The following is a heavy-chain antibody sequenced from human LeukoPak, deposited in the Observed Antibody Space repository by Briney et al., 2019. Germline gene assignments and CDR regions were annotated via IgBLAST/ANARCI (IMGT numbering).Heavy chain of an antibody. V-gene: IGHV5-51*01. Sequence: GESLKISCKGSGYRFTTYWIGWVRQMPGKGLEWMGIIYPGDSDTRYSPSFQGQVTISADKSISTAYLQWSSLKASDTAMYYCARHESAYSSGWYGGGGWFDPWGQGTLVTVSS. J-gene: IGHJ5*02. CDR2: IYPGDSDT. CDR1: GYRFTTYW. D-gene: IGHD6-19*01. CDR3: ARHESAYSSGWYGGGGWFDP.